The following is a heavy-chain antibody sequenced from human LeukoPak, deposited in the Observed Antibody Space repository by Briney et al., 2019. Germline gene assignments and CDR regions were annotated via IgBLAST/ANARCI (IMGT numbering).Heavy chain of an antibody. CDR3: ARTYGDYAHLDF. CDR2: ISGNAART. Sequence: GGSLRLSCTASGFTFNNYAMTWVRQAPGKGPEWVSAISGNAARTYYTDSVKGRFTISRDNSKNTLYLQMNSLRAEATAIYYCARTYGDYAHLDFWGQGTLVTVSS. D-gene: IGHD4-17*01. CDR1: GFTFNNYA. J-gene: IGHJ4*02. V-gene: IGHV3-23*01.